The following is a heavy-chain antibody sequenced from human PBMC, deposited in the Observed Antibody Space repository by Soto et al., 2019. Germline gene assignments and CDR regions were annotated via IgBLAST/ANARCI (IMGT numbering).Heavy chain of an antibody. CDR2: INGGNGNT. CDR3: ARDDSGFSGSHYIDYFNY. J-gene: IGHJ4*02. D-gene: IGHD1-26*01. Sequence: QVQLVQSGAELKKPGASVKVSCKASGNTVPNYAIHWVRQAPGQRLEWMGWINGGNGNTYYSEHFQGRVTITRDTSAGTXXMQLSSLTSEDTAVYYCARDDSGFSGSHYIDYFNYWGQGALVTVSS. CDR1: GNTVPNYA. V-gene: IGHV1-3*01.